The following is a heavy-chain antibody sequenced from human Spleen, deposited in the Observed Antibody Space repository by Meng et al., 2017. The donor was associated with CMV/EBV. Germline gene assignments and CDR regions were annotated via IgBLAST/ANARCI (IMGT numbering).Heavy chain of an antibody. J-gene: IGHJ6*02. Sequence: GSLKISCAASGFAFTKHALHWVRQAPGKGLEWVAIISYKDGTNKYYADSVKGRFTVSRDNFNNMLNLQTSSLRRDDTAVYYCARDKEEVDDYGIDVWGQGTTVTVSS. CDR3: ARDKEEVDDYGIDV. V-gene: IGHV3-30-3*01. CDR2: ISYKDGTNK. D-gene: IGHD5/OR15-5a*01. CDR1: GFAFTKHA.